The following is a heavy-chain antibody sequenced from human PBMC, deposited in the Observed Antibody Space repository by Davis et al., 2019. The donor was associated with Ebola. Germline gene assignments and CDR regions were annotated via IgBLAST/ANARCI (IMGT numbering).Heavy chain of an antibody. D-gene: IGHD3-10*01. V-gene: IGHV1-2*02. CDR1: GYTFTDHY. CDR2: IYPSSGGT. Sequence: AASVKVSCKASGYTFTDHYMHWVRQAPGQGLEWMGWIYPSSGGTNYAQKFQGRVTLTRDTSISTAYMELSRLRFDDTAVYYCARGKSGSYNWFDPRGQGTLVTVSS. CDR3: ARGKSGSYNWFDP. J-gene: IGHJ5*02.